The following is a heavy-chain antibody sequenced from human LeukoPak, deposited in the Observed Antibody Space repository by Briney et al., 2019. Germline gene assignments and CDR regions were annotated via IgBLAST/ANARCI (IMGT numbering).Heavy chain of an antibody. V-gene: IGHV3-11*04. CDR2: ISSSGLTM. CDR3: ARRTTGDDY. CDR1: EFTFSDHY. J-gene: IGHJ4*02. Sequence: GGSLRLSCAASEFTFSDHYMDWVRQAPGRGLEWVSYISSSGLTMYYADSVKGRFTISRDNAKNSLYLQMNSLRAEDTGVYYCARRTTGDDYWGQGTLVTVSS. D-gene: IGHD4-17*01.